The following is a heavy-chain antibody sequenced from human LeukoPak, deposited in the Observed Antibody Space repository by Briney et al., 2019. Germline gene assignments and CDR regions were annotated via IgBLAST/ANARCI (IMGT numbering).Heavy chain of an antibody. CDR2: IKQDGSEK. Sequence: GGSLRLSCAASGFTFSTHWMTWVRQAPGKGLEWVANIKQDGSEKYYLNSVKGRFTISRDNAKNSLFLQMNSLRAEDTAMYYCATDSRSCRYWGQGTLVTVSS. J-gene: IGHJ4*02. V-gene: IGHV3-7*03. CDR3: ATDSRSCRY. CDR1: GFTFSTHW.